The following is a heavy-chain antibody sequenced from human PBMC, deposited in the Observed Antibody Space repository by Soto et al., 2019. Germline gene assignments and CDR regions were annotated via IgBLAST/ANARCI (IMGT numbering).Heavy chain of an antibody. D-gene: IGHD3-9*01. CDR1: GGSISSSNW. V-gene: IGHV4-4*02. CDR3: ARGEYYDILTGEASGMDV. CDR2: IYHSGST. J-gene: IGHJ6*02. Sequence: LSLTCAVSGGSISSSNWWSWVRQPPGKGLEWIGEIYHSGSTNYNPSLKSRVTISVDKSKNQFSLKLSSVTAADTAVYYCARGEYYDILTGEASGMDVWGQGTTVTVYS.